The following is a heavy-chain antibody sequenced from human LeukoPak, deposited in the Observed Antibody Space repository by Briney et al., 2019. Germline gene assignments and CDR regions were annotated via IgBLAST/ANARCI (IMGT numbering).Heavy chain of an antibody. V-gene: IGHV3-21*01. CDR2: ISSISSYI. CDR3: ARDYCSSTSCYIPPNYGMDV. CDR1: GFPFISFS. Sequence: GGSLELSLAPSGFPFISFSRNWFRQAPGKGLEWVSSISSISSYIYYADSVKGRFTISRDNAKNSLYLQMNSLRAEDTAVYYCARDYCSSTSCYIPPNYGMDVWGQGTTVTVSS. J-gene: IGHJ6*02. D-gene: IGHD2-2*02.